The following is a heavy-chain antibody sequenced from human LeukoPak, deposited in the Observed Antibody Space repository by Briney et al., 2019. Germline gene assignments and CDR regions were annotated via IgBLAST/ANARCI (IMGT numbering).Heavy chain of an antibody. J-gene: IGHJ4*02. CDR1: GGSISSYY. Sequence: KPSETLSLTCTVSGGSISSYYWSWIRQPAGKGLEWIGRFYSGSTNYNPSLKSRVTVSVDTSKNQFSLKLSSVTAADTAVYYCARDSRIMGAPGAFDDWGQGTWSPSPQ. D-gene: IGHD1-26*01. CDR3: ARDSRIMGAPGAFDD. CDR2: FYSGST. V-gene: IGHV4-4*07.